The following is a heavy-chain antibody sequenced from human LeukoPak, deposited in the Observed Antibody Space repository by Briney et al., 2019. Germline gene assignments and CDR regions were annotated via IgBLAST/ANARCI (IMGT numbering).Heavy chain of an antibody. CDR2: IIPIFGTA. V-gene: IGHV1-69*05. Sequence: SVKVSCKASGGTFSSYAISWVRQAPGQGLEWMGGIIPIFGTANYAQKFQGRVTITTDESTSTAYMELSSLRSEDTAVYYRARSPGRYDFWSGYPNWFDPWGQGTLVTVSS. CDR1: GGTFSSYA. J-gene: IGHJ5*02. CDR3: ARSPGRYDFWSGYPNWFDP. D-gene: IGHD3-3*01.